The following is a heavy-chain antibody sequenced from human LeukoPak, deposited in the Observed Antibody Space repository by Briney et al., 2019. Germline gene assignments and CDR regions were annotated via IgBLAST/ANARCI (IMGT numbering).Heavy chain of an antibody. Sequence: GGSLRLSCVASGFTFSSNGMHWVRQAPGKGLEWVAVIWFDGSHKYYADSVKGRFTISRDNSKNTLYLQMNSLRAEDTAVYYCAKSSVAGRFDYWGQGTLVTVSS. CDR1: GFTFSSNG. J-gene: IGHJ4*02. D-gene: IGHD6-19*01. CDR2: IWFDGSHK. V-gene: IGHV3-33*06. CDR3: AKSSVAGRFDY.